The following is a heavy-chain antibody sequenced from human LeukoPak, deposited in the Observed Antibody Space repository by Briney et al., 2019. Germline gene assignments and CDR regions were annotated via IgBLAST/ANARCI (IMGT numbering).Heavy chain of an antibody. D-gene: IGHD6-19*01. CDR3: AREWGRIAVAGGPGY. CDR1: GFIFSNYG. V-gene: IGHV3-33*01. Sequence: GGSLRLFCEASGFIFSNYGMHWVRQAPGKGLEWLALIWYEGQTKFYADSVKGRFTISRDNSGNTLFLHMTNLRVEDTAVYYCAREWGRIAVAGGPGYWGQGALVTVSS. CDR2: IWYEGQTK. J-gene: IGHJ4*02.